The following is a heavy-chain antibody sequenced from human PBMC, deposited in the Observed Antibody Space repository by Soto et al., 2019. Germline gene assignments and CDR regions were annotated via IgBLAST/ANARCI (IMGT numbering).Heavy chain of an antibody. Sequence: SETLSLTCTVPGGSMSSYYWSWIRQTPGKGLEWIGYISYSETTDYNPSLKSRVTISVDRSKNQFSLRLTSVTAADTAVYYCARVSDLSRSSGYRYFYNMDVWGQGTTVTVSS. D-gene: IGHD5-12*01. CDR3: ARVSDLSRSSGYRYFYNMDV. V-gene: IGHV4-59*01. CDR2: ISYSETT. J-gene: IGHJ6*02. CDR1: GGSMSSYY.